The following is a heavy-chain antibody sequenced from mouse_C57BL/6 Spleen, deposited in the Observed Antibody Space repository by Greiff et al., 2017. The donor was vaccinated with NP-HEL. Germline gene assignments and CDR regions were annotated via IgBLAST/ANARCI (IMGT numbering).Heavy chain of an antibody. D-gene: IGHD4-1*02. CDR3: ARGQLGFAY. CDR2: IDPSDSYT. V-gene: IGHV1-69*01. CDR1: GYTFTSYW. J-gene: IGHJ3*01. Sequence: QVQLQQPGAELVMPGASVKLSCTASGYTFTSYWMHWVKQRPGQGLEWIGEIDPSDSYTNYNQQFKGKSTLTVDKSTSTAYMQLSSLTSEDSAVYYCARGQLGFAYWGQGTRVTVSA.